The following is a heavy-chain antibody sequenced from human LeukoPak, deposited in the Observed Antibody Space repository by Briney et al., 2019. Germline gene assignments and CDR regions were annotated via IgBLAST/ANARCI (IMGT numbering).Heavy chain of an antibody. V-gene: IGHV3-21*01. CDR1: GFTFRSYW. Sequence: GGSLRLSCAASGFTFRSYWMHWVRQPPGTGLESVLSISRSSSYIYYADSVKGLSTISRANAKNSLYLQMNSLRAEDTAVYYCARGMYYYDSSGRRFDYWGQGTLVTVSS. CDR3: ARGMYYYDSSGRRFDY. CDR2: ISRSSSYI. J-gene: IGHJ4*02. D-gene: IGHD3-22*01.